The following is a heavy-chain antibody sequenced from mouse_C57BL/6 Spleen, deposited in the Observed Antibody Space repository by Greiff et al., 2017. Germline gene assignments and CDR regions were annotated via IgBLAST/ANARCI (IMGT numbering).Heavy chain of an antibody. J-gene: IGHJ2*01. V-gene: IGHV1-26*01. CDR1: GYTFTDYY. D-gene: IGHD3-1*01. CDR2: INPNNGGT. Sequence: EVQLQQSGPELVKPGASVKISCKASGYTFTDYYMNWVKQSHGKSLEWIGDINPNNGGTSYNQKFKGKATLTVDKSSSTAYMELRSLTSEDSAVYYCARGPLGAFDYWGQGTTLTVSS. CDR3: ARGPLGAFDY.